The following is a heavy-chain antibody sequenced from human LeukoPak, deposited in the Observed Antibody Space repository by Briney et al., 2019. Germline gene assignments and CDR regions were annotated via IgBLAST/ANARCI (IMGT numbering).Heavy chain of an antibody. V-gene: IGHV3-74*01. CDR1: GFTFSSYW. D-gene: IGHD5-18*01. CDR3: VRDLPTALELFDY. Sequence: PGGSLRLSCAASGFTFSSYWMHWVRHPPGKGLVWVSRINSDGSSTDYADSVRGRFTISRDNAKNTLYLQMNSLRAEDTAVYYCVRDLPTALELFDYWGQGTLVTVSS. J-gene: IGHJ4*02. CDR2: INSDGSST.